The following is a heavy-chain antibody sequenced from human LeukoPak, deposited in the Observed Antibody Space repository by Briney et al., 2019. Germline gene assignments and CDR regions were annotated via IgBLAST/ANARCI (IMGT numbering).Heavy chain of an antibody. CDR1: GYHFTSYW. J-gene: IGHJ4*02. CDR2: IYPGDSDT. Sequence: GESLQISCKGSGYHFTSYWIGGVRQMPGKGLEWMGIIYPGDSDTRYSPSFQGQVTISADKSISTAYLQWSSLKASDTAMYYCARRRVRDGYNVFDYWGQGTLVTVSS. CDR3: ARRRVRDGYNVFDY. D-gene: IGHD5-24*01. V-gene: IGHV5-51*01.